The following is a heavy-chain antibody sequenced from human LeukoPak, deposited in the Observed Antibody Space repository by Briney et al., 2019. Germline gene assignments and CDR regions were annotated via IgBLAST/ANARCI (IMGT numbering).Heavy chain of an antibody. J-gene: IGHJ4*02. V-gene: IGHV3-23*01. CDR2: ISSSGGST. D-gene: IGHD2-2*01. CDR3: AKDGRSSTPGY. Sequence: GGSLRLSCAVSGFIFSGYAMSWVRQAPGKGLEWVSGISSSGGSTYYADSVKGRFTISRDNSKNTLYLQMNSLRAEDTAVYYCAKDGRSSTPGYWGQGTLVTVSS. CDR1: GFIFSGYA.